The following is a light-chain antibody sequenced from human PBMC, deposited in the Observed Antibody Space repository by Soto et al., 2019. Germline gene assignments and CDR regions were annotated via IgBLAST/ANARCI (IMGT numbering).Light chain of an antibody. CDR2: DVN. J-gene: IGLJ2*01. Sequence: QSVLTQPRSVSGSPGQSVTISCTGTSSDVGGYNFVSWYQQHPGKAPKFMIFDVNQRPSGVPDRFSGSKSGNTASLTISGLQAEDEADYYCCSYAGTYTVFGGGTKVTVL. CDR1: SSDVGGYNF. CDR3: CSYAGTYTV. V-gene: IGLV2-11*01.